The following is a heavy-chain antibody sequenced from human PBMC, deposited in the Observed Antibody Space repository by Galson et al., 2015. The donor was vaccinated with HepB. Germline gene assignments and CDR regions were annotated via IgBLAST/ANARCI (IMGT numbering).Heavy chain of an antibody. J-gene: IGHJ5*02. CDR3: AKIQRIEAAFSNCFDP. CDR1: GFTLSNYI. Sequence: SLRLSCAASGFTLSNYIMSWVRQAPGKGLEWISGISGSGGSKYYADSVKGWFSISRDNSKNTLSLQMNSLRAEDTAVYYCAKIQRIEAAFSNCFDPWGQGTLVTVSS. CDR2: ISGSGGSK. D-gene: IGHD6-13*01. V-gene: IGHV3-23*01.